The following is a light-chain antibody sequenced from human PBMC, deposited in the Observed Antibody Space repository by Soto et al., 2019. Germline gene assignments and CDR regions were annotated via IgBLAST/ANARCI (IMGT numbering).Light chain of an antibody. CDR1: QSVSNTY. J-gene: IGKJ3*01. V-gene: IGKV3-20*01. Sequence: EIVLTQSPGTLSLSPGERATLSCRASQSVSNTYLAWYQQKPGQAPRLLIYDASSRATDLPDRFSGSGSGTDFTPTISRLEPEDFAVYYCQQYGRSPGLFTFGPGTKVDIK. CDR2: DAS. CDR3: QQYGRSPGLFT.